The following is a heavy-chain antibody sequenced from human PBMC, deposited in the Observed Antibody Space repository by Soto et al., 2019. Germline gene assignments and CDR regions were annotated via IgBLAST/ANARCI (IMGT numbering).Heavy chain of an antibody. CDR1: GGSVSGGSYY. V-gene: IGHV4-61*01. J-gene: IGHJ3*02. CDR2: IYYSGST. Sequence: SETLSLTCTVSGGSVSGGSYYWSWIRQPPGKGLEWIGYIYYSGSTNYNPSLKSRVTISVDTSKNQFSLKLSSVTAADTAVYYCARVWGGAFDIWGQGTMVTVSS. CDR3: ARVWGGAFDI. D-gene: IGHD3-10*01.